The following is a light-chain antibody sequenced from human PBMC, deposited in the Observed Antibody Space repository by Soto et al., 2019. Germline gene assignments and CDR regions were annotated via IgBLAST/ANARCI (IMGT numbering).Light chain of an antibody. Sequence: QSVLTQPPSASGYPGQSVTISCTGTSSDVGRYNYISWYQQRPGKAPKLIIYEVSKRPSGVPDRLSGFKYGNTASLTVSGLQAEDEADYYCSSYAGNSRYVFGTGTKVTV. V-gene: IGLV2-8*01. CDR3: SSYAGNSRYV. CDR2: EVS. CDR1: SSDVGRYNY. J-gene: IGLJ1*01.